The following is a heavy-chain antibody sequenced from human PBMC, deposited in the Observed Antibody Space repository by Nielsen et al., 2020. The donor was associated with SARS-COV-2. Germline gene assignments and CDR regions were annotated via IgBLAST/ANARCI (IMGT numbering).Heavy chain of an antibody. Sequence: GGSLRLSCAASGLTFSSYAMHWVRQAPGKGLEWVAVISYDGSNKYYADSVKDRFTISRDNSKNTLYLQMNSLRAEDTAVYYCARDLGIAVAGGPALDVWGQGTTVTVSS. V-gene: IGHV3-30*04. CDR3: ARDLGIAVAGGPALDV. CDR2: ISYDGSNK. D-gene: IGHD6-19*01. CDR1: GLTFSSYA. J-gene: IGHJ6*02.